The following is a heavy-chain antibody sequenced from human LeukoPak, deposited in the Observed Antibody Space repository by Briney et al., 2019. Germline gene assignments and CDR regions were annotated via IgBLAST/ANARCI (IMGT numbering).Heavy chain of an antibody. CDR1: GFTFSSYA. CDR2: ISYDGSNK. Sequence: GALILSCAASGFTFSSYAMHWVRQAPGKGLEWVAVISYDGSNKYYADSVKGRFTISRDNSKNTLYLQMNSLRAEDTAVYYCARATYEQWLCALGFDPWGQGALVTV. V-gene: IGHV3-30*04. CDR3: ARATYEQWLCALGFDP. D-gene: IGHD6-19*01. J-gene: IGHJ5*02.